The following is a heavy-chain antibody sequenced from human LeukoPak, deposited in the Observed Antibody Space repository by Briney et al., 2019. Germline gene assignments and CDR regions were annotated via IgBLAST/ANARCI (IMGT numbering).Heavy chain of an antibody. CDR2: IYYSGST. D-gene: IGHD6-19*01. Sequence: SETLSLTCTVSGGSISSYYWSWIRQPPGKGLEWIGYIYYSGSTNYNPSLKSRVTISVDTSKNQFSLKLSSVTAADTAVYYCARDSAVAGQPLGYWGQGTLVTVSS. CDR3: ARDSAVAGQPLGY. CDR1: GGSISSYY. J-gene: IGHJ4*02. V-gene: IGHV4-59*01.